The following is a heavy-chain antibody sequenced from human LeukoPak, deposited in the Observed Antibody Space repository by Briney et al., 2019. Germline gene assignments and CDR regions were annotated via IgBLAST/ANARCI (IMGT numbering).Heavy chain of an antibody. CDR3: ARQSSGSHPRHFDY. J-gene: IGHJ4*02. Sequence: SETLSLTCTVSGGSISNSYYWGWIRQPPGKGLEWIGSIYYSGSTYYNPSHKSRVTISVDTSKNQFSLKLSSVTAADTAVYYCARQSSGSHPRHFDYWGQGTLVTVSS. CDR1: GGSISNSYY. V-gene: IGHV4-39*01. D-gene: IGHD1-26*01. CDR2: IYYSGST.